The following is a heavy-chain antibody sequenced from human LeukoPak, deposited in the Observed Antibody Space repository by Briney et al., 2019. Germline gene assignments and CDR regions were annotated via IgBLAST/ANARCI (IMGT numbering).Heavy chain of an antibody. J-gene: IGHJ6*02. CDR3: ARDVYSSSRGNYYGMDV. CDR2: IWYDGSNK. D-gene: IGHD6-13*01. CDR1: GFTFSSYA. Sequence: GGSLRLSCAASGFTFSSYAMTWVRQAPGKGLEWVAVIWYDGSNKYYADSGKGRFTISRDNSKNTLYLQMNSLRAEDTAVYYCARDVYSSSRGNYYGMDVWGQGTTVTVSS. V-gene: IGHV3-33*08.